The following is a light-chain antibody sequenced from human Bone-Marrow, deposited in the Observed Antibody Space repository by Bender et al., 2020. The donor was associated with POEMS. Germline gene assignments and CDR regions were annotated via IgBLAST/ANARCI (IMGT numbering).Light chain of an antibody. V-gene: IGLV2-11*01. Sequence: QSALTQPRSVSGSPGQSVTISCTGTTSDVGGYNYVSWYQQHPGKAPKLLISDVNRRPSGVPDRFSGSRSGNTASLTISGLQAGDESDYYCCSFAGSLVVFGEGTKLTVL. CDR2: DVN. J-gene: IGLJ2*01. CDR1: TSDVGGYNY. CDR3: CSFAGSLVV.